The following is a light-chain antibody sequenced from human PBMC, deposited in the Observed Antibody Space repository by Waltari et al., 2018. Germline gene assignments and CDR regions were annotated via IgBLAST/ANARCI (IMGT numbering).Light chain of an antibody. J-gene: IGLJ2*01. V-gene: IGLV2-11*01. CDR2: DVS. Sequence: QSALTQPRPVSGSPRQSVPISSTGSSSDVGGYNCVSWYQQHPGKAPKLMIYDVSKRPSGVPDRFSGSKSGNTASLTISGLQAEDEADYYCCSYAGSYTLVFGGGTKLTVL. CDR1: SSDVGGYNC. CDR3: CSYAGSYTLV.